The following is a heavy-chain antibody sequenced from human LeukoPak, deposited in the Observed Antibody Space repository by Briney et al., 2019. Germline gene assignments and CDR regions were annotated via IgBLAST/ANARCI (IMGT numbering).Heavy chain of an antibody. CDR1: GYTFTSYG. D-gene: IGHD3-22*01. CDR2: ISAYNGNT. V-gene: IGHV1-18*01. CDR3: ARVSAYYYDSSGQGPFDY. J-gene: IGHJ4*02. Sequence: ASVKVSCKASGYTFTSYGISWVRQAPGQGLEWMGWISAYNGNTNYAQKLQGRVTMTTDTSTSTAYMELRSLRSDDTAVYYCARVSAYYYDSSGQGPFDYWGQGTLVTVSS.